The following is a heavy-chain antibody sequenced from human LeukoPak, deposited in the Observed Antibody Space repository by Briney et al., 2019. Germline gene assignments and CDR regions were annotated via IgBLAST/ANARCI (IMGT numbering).Heavy chain of an antibody. D-gene: IGHD3-16*02. Sequence: ASVKVSCKASGYTFTSYDINWVRQATGQGLELMGWMNPNSGNTGYAQKFQGRVTMTRNTSIRTAYMELSSLRSEETAVSYCATTSYRNPKYYWGQGTLVTVSS. CDR2: MNPNSGNT. CDR3: ATTSYRNPKYY. J-gene: IGHJ4*02. V-gene: IGHV1-8*01. CDR1: GYTFTSYD.